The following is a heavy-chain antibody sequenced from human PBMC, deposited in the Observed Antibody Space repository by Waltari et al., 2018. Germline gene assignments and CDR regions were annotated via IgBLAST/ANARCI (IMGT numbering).Heavy chain of an antibody. Sequence: EVQLVESGGGLVQPGGSLRLSCAASGFSFSTYWMNWARQVPGEGLVSVARINPNGNTVLYADSVKGRFTTSRDNAKNTLYLQMNSLRDDDTAVYYCTRSGFMDVWGQGP. V-gene: IGHV3-74*01. J-gene: IGHJ6*02. CDR2: INPNGNTV. CDR3: TRSGFMDV. CDR1: GFSFSTYW. D-gene: IGHD3-10*01.